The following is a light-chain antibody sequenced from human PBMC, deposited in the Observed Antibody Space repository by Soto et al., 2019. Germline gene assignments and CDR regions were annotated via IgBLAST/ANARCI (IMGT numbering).Light chain of an antibody. CDR2: WAS. CDR1: QSILYSSDNKNY. V-gene: IGKV4-1*01. CDR3: QLYYTTLT. J-gene: IGKJ4*01. Sequence: DIVMTQSPDSLAVSLGERATINCKSSQSILYSSDNKNYLSWYQQKPGQPPKLLIYWASTRDSGVPDRFSGSGSGADFTRTISSLQAEDVAGYYCQLYYTTLTFGGGTKVEIK.